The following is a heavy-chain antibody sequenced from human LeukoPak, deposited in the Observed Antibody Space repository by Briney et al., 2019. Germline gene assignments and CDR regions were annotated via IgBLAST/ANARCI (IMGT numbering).Heavy chain of an antibody. D-gene: IGHD2-21*01. CDR1: GYTFTGYY. Sequence: EASVNVSCKASGYTFTGYYMHWVRQAPGQGLEWMGWINPNSGGTSSAQKFQGRVTMTRDTSITTVYMEVSWLTSDDTAIYYCARADRLDGGPYLIGPWGQGTLVTVSS. CDR2: INPNSGGT. J-gene: IGHJ5*02. V-gene: IGHV1-2*02. CDR3: ARADRLDGGPYLIGP.